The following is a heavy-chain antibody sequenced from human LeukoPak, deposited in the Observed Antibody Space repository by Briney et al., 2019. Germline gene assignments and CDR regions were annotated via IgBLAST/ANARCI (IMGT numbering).Heavy chain of an antibody. J-gene: IGHJ4*02. V-gene: IGHV3-66*01. CDR2: IYSGGGT. D-gene: IGHD3-22*01. CDR1: GFTVSSSY. Sequence: GGSLRLSCAASGFTVSSSYMNWVRQAPGKGLEWVSLIYSGGGTYYADSVKGRFAISRDNSKNTLYLQMNSLRAEDTAVYYCARNYYDSSAYYYFDYWGQGTLVTVSS. CDR3: ARNYYDSSAYYYFDY.